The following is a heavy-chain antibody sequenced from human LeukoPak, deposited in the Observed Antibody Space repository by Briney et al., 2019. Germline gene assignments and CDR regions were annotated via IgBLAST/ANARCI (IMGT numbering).Heavy chain of an antibody. D-gene: IGHD4-23*01. CDR1: GGTFSSYG. CDR2: IIPIFGTA. V-gene: IGHV1-69*13. Sequence: SVKVSCKASGGTFSSYGISWVRQAPGRGLEWMGGIIPIFGTANYAQKFQGRVTITADESTSTAYMELSSLRSEDTAVYYCARDLGGNSDYWGQGTLVTVSS. CDR3: ARDLGGNSDY. J-gene: IGHJ4*02.